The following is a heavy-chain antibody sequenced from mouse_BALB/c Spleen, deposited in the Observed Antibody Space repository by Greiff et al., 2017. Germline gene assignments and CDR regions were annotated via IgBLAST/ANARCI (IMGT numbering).Heavy chain of an antibody. CDR1: GFTFSDYY. Sequence: EVMLVESGGGLVKPGGSLKLSCAASGFTFSDYYMYWVRQTPEKRLEWVATISDGGSYTYYTDSVKGRFTISRDNAKNTLYLQMSSLKSEDTAMFYWSRWGRRRPFAYWGQGTLVTVSA. J-gene: IGHJ3*01. V-gene: IGHV5-4*02. CDR3: SRWGRRRPFAY. CDR2: ISDGGSYT. D-gene: IGHD1-2*01.